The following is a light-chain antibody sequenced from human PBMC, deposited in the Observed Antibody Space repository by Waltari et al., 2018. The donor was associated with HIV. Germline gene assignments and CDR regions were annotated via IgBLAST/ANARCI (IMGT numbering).Light chain of an antibody. CDR1: SSNLGSNS. CDR3: ATWDDTLNGVI. V-gene: IGLV1-44*01. CDR2: STN. J-gene: IGLJ2*01. Sequence: QSVLTQPPSASGTPGQRVTISCSGGSSNLGSNSVHWYQQLPGTAPRLLLYSTNQRPSRVPDRFSGSKSGTSASLAISGLQSEDEADYYCATWDDTLNGVIFGGGTKLTVL.